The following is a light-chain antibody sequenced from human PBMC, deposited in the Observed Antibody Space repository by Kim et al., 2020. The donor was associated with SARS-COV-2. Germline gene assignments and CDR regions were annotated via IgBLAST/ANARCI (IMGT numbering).Light chain of an antibody. Sequence: GQRVNIACSGNSSNIGAGYDVHWYQQLPGTAPTLLIYGNINRPSGVPDRFSGSKSGTSASLAITGLQAEDEADYYCQSYDSSLTVFGGGTKVTVL. V-gene: IGLV1-40*01. CDR2: GNI. CDR3: QSYDSSLTV. J-gene: IGLJ6*01. CDR1: SSNIGAGYD.